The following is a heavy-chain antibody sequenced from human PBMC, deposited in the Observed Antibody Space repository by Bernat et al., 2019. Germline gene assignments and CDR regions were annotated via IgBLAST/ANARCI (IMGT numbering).Heavy chain of an antibody. J-gene: IGHJ4*02. CDR1: GFSLSTSGVG. Sequence: QITLKESGPTLVKPTQTLTLTCTFSGFSLSTSGVGVGWIRQPPGKALEWLALIYWDDDKRYSPSLTSRLTITKDTSKNQVVLTMTNMDPVYTATYYCAHRSGAATDFDYWGQGTLVTVSS. CDR3: AHRSGAATDFDY. V-gene: IGHV2-5*02. D-gene: IGHD3-10*01. CDR2: IYWDDDK.